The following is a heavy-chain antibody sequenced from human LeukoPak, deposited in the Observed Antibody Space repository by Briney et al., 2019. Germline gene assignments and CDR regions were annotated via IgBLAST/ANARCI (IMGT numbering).Heavy chain of an antibody. J-gene: IGHJ5*02. CDR1: GFTVSSYG. V-gene: IGHV3-33*01. CDR2: IWYDGSNK. CDR3: AREGSVNWFDP. Sequence: GSLRLTCAESGFTVSSYGMHWVRQAPGKGLEWVAVIWYDGSNKYYADSVKGRFTISRDNSKNTLYPQMNSLRAEDTAVYYCAREGSVNWFDPWGQGTLVTVSS.